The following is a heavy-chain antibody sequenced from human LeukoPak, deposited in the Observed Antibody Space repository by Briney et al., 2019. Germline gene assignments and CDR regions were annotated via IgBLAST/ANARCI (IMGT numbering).Heavy chain of an antibody. V-gene: IGHV4-39*01. CDR1: GGSISSSSYY. J-gene: IGHJ4*02. CDR2: IYYSGST. Sequence: SETLSLTCTVSGGSISSSSYYWGWIRQPPGKGLEWIGSIYYSGSTYYNPSLKSRVTISVDPSKNQFSLKLSSVTAADTAVYYCVGYSYGRETFDYWGQGTLVTVSS. CDR3: VGYSYGRETFDY. D-gene: IGHD5-18*01.